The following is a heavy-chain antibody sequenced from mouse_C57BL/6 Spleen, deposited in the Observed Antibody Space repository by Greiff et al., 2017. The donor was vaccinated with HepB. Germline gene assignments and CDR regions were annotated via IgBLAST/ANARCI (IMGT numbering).Heavy chain of an antibody. Sequence: VQLQQSGPGLVQPSQSLSITCTVSGFSLTSYGVHWVRQSPGKGLEWLGVIWSGGSTDYNAAFISRLSISKDNSKSQVFFKMNSLQADDTAIYYCAREGIYYDYDGGNYYAMEYWGQGTSVTVSS. D-gene: IGHD2-4*01. V-gene: IGHV2-2*01. J-gene: IGHJ4*01. CDR2: IWSGGST. CDR1: GFSLTSYG. CDR3: AREGIYYDYDGGNYYAMEY.